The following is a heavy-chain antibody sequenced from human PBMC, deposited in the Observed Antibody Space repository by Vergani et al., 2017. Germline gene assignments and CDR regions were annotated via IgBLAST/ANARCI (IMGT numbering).Heavy chain of an antibody. D-gene: IGHD3-9*01. V-gene: IGHV1-46*03. CDR2: INPSGGHT. Sequence: QVQVVQSGAEVKKSGASVKVSCKTSGYTFSNYYMHWVRQAPGQGLEWMGIINPSGGHTNYAQKFQGRVTMTRDTSTSTVYMELSSLRSEDTAIYYCARGDYGILTGYRYWGQGALLTVS. CDR3: ARGDYGILTGYRY. CDR1: GYTFSNYY. J-gene: IGHJ4*02.